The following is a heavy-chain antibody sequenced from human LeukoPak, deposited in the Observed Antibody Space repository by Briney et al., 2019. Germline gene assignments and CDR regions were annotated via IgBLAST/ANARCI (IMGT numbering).Heavy chain of an antibody. V-gene: IGHV4-4*07. CDR2: IFTSGIA. D-gene: IGHD3-10*01. CDR1: GVSIGIYY. Sequence: SETLSLTCTVSGVSIGIYYGNWLRQPAGEGLEWIGRIFTSGIANYNPSLKSRVTMSVDTSKTQFSLNLSSVTAADTAVYYCAREISGTYYNPLGYMDVWGKGTTVTVSS. J-gene: IGHJ6*03. CDR3: AREISGTYYNPLGYMDV.